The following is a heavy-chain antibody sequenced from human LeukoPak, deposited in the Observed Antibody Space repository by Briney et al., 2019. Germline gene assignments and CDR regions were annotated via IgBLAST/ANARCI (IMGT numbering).Heavy chain of an antibody. Sequence: PGGSLRLSCAASGFTFSSYGMHWVRQAPGKGLEWVAVIWYDGSNKYYADSVKGRFTISRDNSKNTLYLQMNSLRAEDTAVYYCAREVLWFGESNGAFDIWGQGTMVTVSS. CDR3: AREVLWFGESNGAFDI. D-gene: IGHD3-10*01. CDR1: GFTFSSYG. J-gene: IGHJ3*02. CDR2: IWYDGSNK. V-gene: IGHV3-33*01.